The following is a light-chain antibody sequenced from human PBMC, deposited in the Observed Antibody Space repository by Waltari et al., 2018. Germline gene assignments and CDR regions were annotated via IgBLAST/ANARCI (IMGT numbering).Light chain of an antibody. CDR3: QQYENLIT. J-gene: IGKJ5*01. V-gene: IGKV3D-15*01. CDR2: DTS. Sequence: IEMTQSPATLSVSPGERVALSCRASQSVSTNFAWYQQRPGQAPRLLIYDTSTRATGIPARFSGSGSGTEFTLTISSLQSEDSGIYYCQQYENLITFGQGTRLEIK. CDR1: QSVSTN.